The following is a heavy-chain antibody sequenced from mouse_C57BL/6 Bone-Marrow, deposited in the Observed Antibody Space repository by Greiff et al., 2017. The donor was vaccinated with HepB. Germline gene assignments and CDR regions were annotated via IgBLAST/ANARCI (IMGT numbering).Heavy chain of an antibody. D-gene: IGHD1-1*01. CDR2: ISDGGSYT. Sequence: EVKLVESGGGLVKPGGSLKLSCAASGFTFSSYAMSWVRQTPEKRLEWVATISDGGSYTYYPDNVKGRFTISRDNAKNNLYLQMSHLKSEDTAMYYCAGSYYYGSSHWYFDVWGTGTTVTVSS. V-gene: IGHV5-4*03. J-gene: IGHJ1*03. CDR3: AGSYYYGSSHWYFDV. CDR1: GFTFSSYA.